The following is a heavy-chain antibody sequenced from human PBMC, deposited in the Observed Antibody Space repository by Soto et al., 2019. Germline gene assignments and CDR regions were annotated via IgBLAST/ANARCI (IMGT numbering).Heavy chain of an antibody. D-gene: IGHD6-13*01. CDR1: GFTFSSYA. CDR3: AKDSGYSTSGYNRQAQIFAY. CDR2: ISGSGGST. V-gene: IGHV3-23*01. J-gene: IGHJ4*02. Sequence: GGSLRLSCAASGFTFSSYAMSWVRQAPGKGLEWVSAISGSGGSTYYADSVKGRFTISGDNSKNTLYLQMNSMRAEATVVYYCAKDSGYSTSGYNRQAQIFAYWGQGTLVTVSS.